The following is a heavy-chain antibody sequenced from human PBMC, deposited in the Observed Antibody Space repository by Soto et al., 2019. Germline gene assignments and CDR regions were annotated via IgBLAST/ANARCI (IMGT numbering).Heavy chain of an antibody. D-gene: IGHD2-15*01. J-gene: IGHJ4*02. CDR1: GFTFSGYW. V-gene: IGHV3-7*01. Sequence: EVQLVETGGGLVQPGGSLRLSCAASGFTFSGYWMTWARQAPGKGLEWVAQIKDDGSEKFYVDSVKGRFTISRDNADNLLYLQMNSLRAEDTAVYFCARDGYCSDGRCYRRNDYWGQGTLVIVSS. CDR2: IKDDGSEK. CDR3: ARDGYCSDGRCYRRNDY.